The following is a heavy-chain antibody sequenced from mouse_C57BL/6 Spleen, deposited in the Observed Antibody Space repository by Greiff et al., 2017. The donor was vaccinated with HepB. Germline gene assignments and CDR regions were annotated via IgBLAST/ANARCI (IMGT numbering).Heavy chain of an antibody. Sequence: VQLQESGPGLVAPSQSLSITCTVSGFSLTSYGVHWVRQPPGKGLEWLVVIWSDGSTTYNSALKSRLSNSKDNYKSQVFLKMNSLQTDDTAMYYCARNYYGSSYGYFDVWGQGTTVTVSS. CDR3: ARNYYGSSYGYFDV. V-gene: IGHV2-6*02. D-gene: IGHD1-1*01. J-gene: IGHJ1*01. CDR1: GFSLTSYG. CDR2: IWSDGST.